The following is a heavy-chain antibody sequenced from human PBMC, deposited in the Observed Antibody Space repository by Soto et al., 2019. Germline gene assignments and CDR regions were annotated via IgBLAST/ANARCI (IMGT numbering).Heavy chain of an antibody. J-gene: IGHJ4*02. D-gene: IGHD3-16*01. Sequence: ASVKVSCKASGFTFTSSAVQWVRQARGQRLEWIGWIVVGSGNTNYAQKFQERVTITRDMSTSTAYMELSSLRSEDTAVYYCAAGGTSLFDFDYWGQGTLVTVSS. CDR1: GFTFTSSA. CDR3: AAGGTSLFDFDY. V-gene: IGHV1-58*01. CDR2: IVVGSGNT.